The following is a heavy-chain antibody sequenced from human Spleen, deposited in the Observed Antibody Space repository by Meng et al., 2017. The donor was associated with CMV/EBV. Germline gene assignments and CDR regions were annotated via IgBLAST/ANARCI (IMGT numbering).Heavy chain of an antibody. D-gene: IGHD4-17*01. CDR1: GYTLTELS. V-gene: IGHV1-24*01. J-gene: IGHJ4*02. CDR3: ATWSPYGDPLRSLRY. CDR2: FDPEDGET. Sequence: ASVKVSCKVSGYTLTELSMHWVRQAPGKGLEWMGGFDPEDGETIYAQKFQGRVTMTEDTSIDTAYMELSSLRSEDTAVYYCATWSPYGDPLRSLRYWGQGTLVTVSS.